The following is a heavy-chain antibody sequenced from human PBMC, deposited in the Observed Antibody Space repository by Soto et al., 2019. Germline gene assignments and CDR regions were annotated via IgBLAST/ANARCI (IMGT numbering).Heavy chain of an antibody. Sequence: EVQLVESGGGLVKPGGSLRLSCAASGFTFSSNSMNWVRKAPGKGLEWVSSISSSSSYIYYADSVKGRFTISRDNAKNSLYLQMNSLRAEDTAVYYCARDRTAMVYHYFDYWGQGTLVTVSS. CDR3: ARDRTAMVYHYFDY. CDR1: GFTFSSNS. CDR2: ISSSSSYI. D-gene: IGHD5-18*01. J-gene: IGHJ4*02. V-gene: IGHV3-21*01.